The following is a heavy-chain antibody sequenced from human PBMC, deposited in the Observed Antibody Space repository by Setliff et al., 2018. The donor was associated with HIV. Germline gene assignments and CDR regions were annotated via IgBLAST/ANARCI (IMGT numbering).Heavy chain of an antibody. V-gene: IGHV4-59*01. J-gene: IGHJ6*02. CDR3: ARVFGDQGYYYGMDV. Sequence: SETLSLTCTVSGGSISSYYWSWIRQPPGKGLEWIGYIYYSGSTNYNPSLKSRVAISVDTSKNQFSLKLSSVIAADTAVYYCARVFGDQGYYYGMDVWGQGTTVTVSS. CDR2: IYYSGST. D-gene: IGHD3-16*01. CDR1: GGSISSYY.